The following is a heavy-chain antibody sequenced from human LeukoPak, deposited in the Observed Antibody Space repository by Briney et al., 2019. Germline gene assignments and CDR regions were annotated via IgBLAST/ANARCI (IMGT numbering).Heavy chain of an antibody. J-gene: IGHJ4*02. Sequence: PGGSLRLSCGASGFTFSNYGMSWVRQAPGKGLEWVSAISGSGGSTYYADSVKGRFTISRDNSKNTLYLQMNSLRAEDTAVYYCAVAYDSSGYWKTFDYWGQGTLVTVSS. CDR2: ISGSGGST. V-gene: IGHV3-23*01. CDR3: AVAYDSSGYWKTFDY. D-gene: IGHD3-22*01. CDR1: GFTFSNYG.